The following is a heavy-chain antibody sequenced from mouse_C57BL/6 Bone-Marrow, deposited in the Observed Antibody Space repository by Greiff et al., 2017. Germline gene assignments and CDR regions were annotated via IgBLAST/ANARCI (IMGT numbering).Heavy chain of an antibody. D-gene: IGHD2-2*01. V-gene: IGHV1-76*01. CDR3: ARGRRDGYGFAY. CDR2: IYPGSGNT. Sequence: QVQLQQSGAELVRPGASVKLSCKASGYTFTDYYINWVKQRPGQGLEWIARIYPGSGNTYYNEKFKGKATLTAEKSSSTAYMQLSSLTSEDSAVYFCARGRRDGYGFAYWGQGTLVTVSA. CDR1: GYTFTDYY. J-gene: IGHJ3*01.